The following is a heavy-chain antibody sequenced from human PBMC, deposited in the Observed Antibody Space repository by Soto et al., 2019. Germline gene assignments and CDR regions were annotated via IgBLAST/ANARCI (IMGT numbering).Heavy chain of an antibody. J-gene: IGHJ6*02. CDR2: ISGSGGST. CDR1: GFTFSSYA. Sequence: PGGSLRLSCAASGFTFSSYAMSWVRQAPGKGLEWVSAISGSGGSTYYADSVKGRFTISRDNSKNTLYLQMNSLRAEDTAVYYCAKASPITIFGFYGMDVWGQGTTVTVSS. V-gene: IGHV3-23*01. D-gene: IGHD3-3*01. CDR3: AKASPITIFGFYGMDV.